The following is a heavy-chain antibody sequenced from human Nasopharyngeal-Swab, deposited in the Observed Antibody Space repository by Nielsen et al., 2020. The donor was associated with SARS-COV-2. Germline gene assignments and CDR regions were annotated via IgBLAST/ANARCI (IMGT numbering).Heavy chain of an antibody. V-gene: IGHV4-31*03. CDR1: GGSISSGGYF. Sequence: SETLSLTCTVSGGSISSGGYFWSRIRQHPGKGPEWIGDIHYTGNTYYNPSLESRLTISLDTSQNQFSLRLSSVTAADTAVYYCARVSTGLGIFGVVISYWYFDLWGRGTLVTVSS. CDR2: IHYTGNT. D-gene: IGHD3-3*01. CDR3: ARVSTGLGIFGVVISYWYFDL. J-gene: IGHJ2*01.